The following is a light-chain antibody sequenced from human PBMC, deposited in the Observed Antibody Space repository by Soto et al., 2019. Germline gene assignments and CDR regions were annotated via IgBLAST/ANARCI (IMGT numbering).Light chain of an antibody. CDR2: KAS. V-gene: IGKV1-5*03. Sequence: DIQMTQSPSTLSASVGDRVTITCRASQSISNWLAWYHQKPGKAPNLLIYKASSLESGVPSRFSGSGSGTEFTLTISSLQPDDFATYYCQQYNSWPLTFGGGTKVEIK. J-gene: IGKJ4*01. CDR1: QSISNW. CDR3: QQYNSWPLT.